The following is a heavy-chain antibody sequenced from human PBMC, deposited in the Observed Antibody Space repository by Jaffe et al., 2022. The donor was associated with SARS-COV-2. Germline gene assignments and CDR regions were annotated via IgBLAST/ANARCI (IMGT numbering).Heavy chain of an antibody. D-gene: IGHD2-15*01. CDR3: ARDRGRDDIIMVVAEKYAFDI. V-gene: IGHV1-18*01. Sequence: QVQLVQSGGEVKKPGASVKVSCEASGYTFTSYGISWVRQAPGQGLEWMGWISAYNGDTHYEQKFQGRATMTTDTSTSTAYMELRSLRSDDTAVYYCARDRGRDDIIMVVAEKYAFDIWGQGTMVTVSS. J-gene: IGHJ3*02. CDR1: GYTFTSYG. CDR2: ISAYNGDT.